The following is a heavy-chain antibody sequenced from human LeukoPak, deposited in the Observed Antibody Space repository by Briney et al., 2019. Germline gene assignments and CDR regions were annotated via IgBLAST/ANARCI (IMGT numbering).Heavy chain of an antibody. CDR3: ARDGYPSWSYYGWFDP. D-gene: IGHD1-26*01. J-gene: IGHJ5*02. Sequence: PGGSLRLSCAASGFTFTSYALHWVRQAPGKGLEWVTLISYDGGNKHYADSVKGRFTISRDNYKNTLYLQMNSLRAEDTAVYYCARDGYPSWSYYGWFDPWGQGTLVTVSS. V-gene: IGHV3-30-3*01. CDR2: ISYDGGNK. CDR1: GFTFTSYA.